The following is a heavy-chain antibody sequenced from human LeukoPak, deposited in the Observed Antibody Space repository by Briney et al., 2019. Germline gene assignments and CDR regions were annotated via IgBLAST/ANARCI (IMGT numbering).Heavy chain of an antibody. J-gene: IGHJ4*02. Sequence: GGSLRLSCAASGFTFSSYSMNWVRQAPGKGLEWVSSISSSSYVYYADSVKGRFTISRDNAKNSLYLQMNSLRAEDTAVYYCARGEQYSSGFDYWGQGTLVTVSS. D-gene: IGHD6-19*01. CDR2: ISSSSYV. CDR3: ARGEQYSSGFDY. CDR1: GFTFSSYS. V-gene: IGHV3-21*01.